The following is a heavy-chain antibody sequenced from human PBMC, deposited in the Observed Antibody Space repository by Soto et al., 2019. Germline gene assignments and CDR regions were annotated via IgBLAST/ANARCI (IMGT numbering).Heavy chain of an antibody. J-gene: IGHJ5*02. CDR3: ARDPSGVPAAPFDP. CDR2: IWYDGSNK. CDR1: GFTFSSYG. D-gene: IGHD2-2*01. Sequence: QVQLVESGGGVVQPGRSLRLSCAASGFTFSSYGMHWVRQAPGKGLEWVAVIWYDGSNKYYADSVKGRFTISRDNSKNTLYLQMNSLRAEDTAVYYCARDPSGVPAAPFDPWGQGTLVTVSS. V-gene: IGHV3-33*01.